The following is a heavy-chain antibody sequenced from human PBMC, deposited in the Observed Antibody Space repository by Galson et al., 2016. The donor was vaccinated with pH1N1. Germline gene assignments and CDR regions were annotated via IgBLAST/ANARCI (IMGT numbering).Heavy chain of an antibody. CDR1: KGTFSSYA. D-gene: IGHD3-10*01. J-gene: IGHJ4*02. V-gene: IGHV1-69*13. Sequence: SVKVSCKASKGTFSSYAMTRVRQAPGQGLEWMGGIIGMFGTTNYAQKFQGRLTINADEFTSTAYMELTSLRSDDTAVYYCARGNYYYDSGPLDYWGQGTLVTVSS. CDR3: ARGNYYYDSGPLDY. CDR2: IIGMFGTT.